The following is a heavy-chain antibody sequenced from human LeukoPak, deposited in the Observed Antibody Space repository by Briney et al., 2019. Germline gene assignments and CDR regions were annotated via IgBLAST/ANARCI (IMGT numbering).Heavy chain of an antibody. V-gene: IGHV4-39*01. CDR3: TRHQTNFYGSGAPFDP. CDR2: LYHSGNS. J-gene: IGHJ5*02. D-gene: IGHD3-10*01. CDR1: GGSVTTTYY. Sequence: PSETLSLTCSVSGGSVTTTYYWSWIRQPPGGGLEWIASLYHSGNSNYNPSLKSRVTMSADTSKNQFSLQLTSMTAADTAIYYCTRHQTNFYGSGAPFDPWGQGTLVTVSS.